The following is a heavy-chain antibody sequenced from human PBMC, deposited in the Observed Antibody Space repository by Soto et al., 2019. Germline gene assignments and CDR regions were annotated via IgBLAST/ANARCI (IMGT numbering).Heavy chain of an antibody. CDR3: ARDTGTYYYDSSGGFDY. CDR2: IYYSGST. D-gene: IGHD3-22*01. V-gene: IGHV4-59*01. Sequence: PSETLSLTCTVSGGSISSYYWSWIRQPPGKGLEWIGYIYYSGSTNYNPSLKSRVTISVDTPKNQFSLKLSSVTAADTAVYYCARDTGTYYYDSSGGFDYWGQGTLVTVSS. CDR1: GGSISSYY. J-gene: IGHJ4*02.